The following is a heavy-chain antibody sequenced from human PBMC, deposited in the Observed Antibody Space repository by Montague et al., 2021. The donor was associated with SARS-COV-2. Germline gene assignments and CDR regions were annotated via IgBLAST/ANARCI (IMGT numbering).Heavy chain of an antibody. CDR3: ASPTYYYDSSGSDAFDI. CDR2: IYYSGST. D-gene: IGHD3-22*01. V-gene: IGHV4-39*01. J-gene: IGHJ3*02. Sequence: SETLSLTCTVSGGSISSSSYYWGWIRQPPGKGLEWIGSIYYSGSTYYNPSLESRVTISVDTSKNQFSLKLSSVAAADTAVYYCASPTYYYDSSGSDAFDIWGQGTMVTVPS. CDR1: GGSISSSSYY.